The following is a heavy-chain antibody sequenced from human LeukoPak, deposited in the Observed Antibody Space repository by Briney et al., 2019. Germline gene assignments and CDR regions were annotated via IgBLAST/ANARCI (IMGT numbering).Heavy chain of an antibody. D-gene: IGHD1-26*01. CDR1: GVSFSGYY. CDR2: IHHSGST. CDR3: ARHGTRYYYYYMDV. Sequence: SETLSLTCAVYGVSFSGYYWTWVRQPPGKGLEWVGEIHHSGSTNYNPSLKSRVTISVDTSKNQFSLKLSSVTAADTAVYYCARHGTRYYYYYMDVWGKGTPVTISS. J-gene: IGHJ6*03. V-gene: IGHV4-34*01.